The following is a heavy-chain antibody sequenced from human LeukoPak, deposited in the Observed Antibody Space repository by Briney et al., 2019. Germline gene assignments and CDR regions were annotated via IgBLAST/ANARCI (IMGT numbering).Heavy chain of an antibody. V-gene: IGHV3-30*18. CDR2: ISCDGSNK. CDR3: AKPYSSGPNYYYYGMDV. CDR1: GFTFSSYG. J-gene: IGHJ6*02. Sequence: GGSLRLSCAASGFTFSSYGMHWVRQAPGKGLEWVAVISCDGSNKYYADSVKGRFTISRDNSKNTLYLQMNSLRAEDTAVYYCAKPYSSGPNYYYYGMDVWGQGTTVTVSS. D-gene: IGHD6-19*01.